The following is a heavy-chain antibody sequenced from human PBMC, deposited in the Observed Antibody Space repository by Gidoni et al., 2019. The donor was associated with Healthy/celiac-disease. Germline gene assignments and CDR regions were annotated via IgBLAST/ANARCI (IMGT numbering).Heavy chain of an antibody. CDR2: ISGSGGST. Sequence: EVQLLESGGGLVQPGGSLRLSCAAPGFTFRSYAMSWVRQAPGKGLEWVSAISGSGGSTYYADSVKGRFTISRDNSKNTLYLQMNSLRAEDTAVYYCAPSIAARGGEYWGQGTLVTVSS. J-gene: IGHJ4*02. CDR1: GFTFRSYA. D-gene: IGHD6-6*01. V-gene: IGHV3-23*01. CDR3: APSIAARGGEY.